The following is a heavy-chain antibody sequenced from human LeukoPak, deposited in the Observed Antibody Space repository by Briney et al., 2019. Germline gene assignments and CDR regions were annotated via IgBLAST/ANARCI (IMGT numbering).Heavy chain of an antibody. J-gene: IGHJ4*02. CDR1: GGSFSGYY. CDR2: INHSGST. D-gene: IGHD7-27*01. Sequence: SETLSLTCAVYGGSFSGYYWSWIRQPPGKGLEWIGEINHSGSTNYNPSLKSRVTISVDTSKNQFSLKLSSVTAADTAVYYCAGHWGSGFDYWGQGTLVTVSS. V-gene: IGHV4-34*01. CDR3: AGHWGSGFDY.